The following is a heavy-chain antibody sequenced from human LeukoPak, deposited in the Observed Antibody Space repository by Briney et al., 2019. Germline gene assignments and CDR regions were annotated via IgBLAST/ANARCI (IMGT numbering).Heavy chain of an antibody. CDR2: ISGSGSDL. CDR3: ARSIGPYYTMDV. D-gene: IGHD3-22*01. J-gene: IGHJ6*02. CDR1: GFTFSDYY. V-gene: IGHV3-11*01. Sequence: GGSLRLSCVACGFTFSDYYTNWIRQAPGRGLEWVSYISGSGSDLYYADSVKGRFTISRDNAKNSLYLQMNSLRAEDTAVYYCARSIGPYYTMDVWGQGTTVTVSS.